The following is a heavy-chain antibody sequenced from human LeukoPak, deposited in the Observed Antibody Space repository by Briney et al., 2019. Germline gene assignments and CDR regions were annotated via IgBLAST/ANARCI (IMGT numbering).Heavy chain of an antibody. CDR1: GFTFDDYA. D-gene: IGHD6-13*01. CDR3: AKDTYSSSWYGAFDI. J-gene: IGHJ3*02. V-gene: IGHV3-9*01. CDR2: ISWNSGSI. Sequence: PGGSLRLSCAASGFTFDDYAMHWARQAPGKGLEGVSGISWNSGSIGYADSVKGRFTISRDNAKTALYLQMNSLRAEDTALYYCAKDTYSSSWYGAFDIWGQGTMATVSS.